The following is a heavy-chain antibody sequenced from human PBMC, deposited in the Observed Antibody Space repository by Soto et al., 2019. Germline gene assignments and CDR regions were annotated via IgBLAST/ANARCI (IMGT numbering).Heavy chain of an antibody. Sequence: GGSLRLSCAASGLTVSNKYMSWVRQAPGKGLEWVSVIDGDGTTKYSDSVKGRFTISRDNSKNTLYLQMNSLRAEDTAVYYCAYSSTPFDYWGQGTLVTVSS. CDR3: AYSSTPFDY. D-gene: IGHD6-13*01. CDR2: IDGDGTT. CDR1: GLTVSNKY. J-gene: IGHJ4*02. V-gene: IGHV3-53*01.